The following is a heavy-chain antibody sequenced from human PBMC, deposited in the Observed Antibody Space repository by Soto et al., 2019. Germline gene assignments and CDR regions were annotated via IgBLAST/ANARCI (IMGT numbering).Heavy chain of an antibody. J-gene: IGHJ4*02. V-gene: IGHV3-23*01. D-gene: IGHD6-25*01. CDR1: GFTFSNYA. CDR3: AKFFVETGSNSGWPWSFHY. Sequence: EVQLLESGGGLVQPGRSLRLSCAASGFTFSNYAMSWVRQAPGQGLDWVSAISGGGGTTYYADSVKGRFTISRDNSKNTLFLQMNSPRAEDAAVYYCAKFFVETGSNSGWPWSFHYWGQGTLVTVSS. CDR2: ISGGGGTT.